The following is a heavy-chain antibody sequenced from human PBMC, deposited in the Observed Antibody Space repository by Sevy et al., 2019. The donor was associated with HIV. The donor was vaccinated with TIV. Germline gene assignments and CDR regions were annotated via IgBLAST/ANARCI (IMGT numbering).Heavy chain of an antibody. V-gene: IGHV3-49*03. CDR3: AREGDYGDDDFGS. J-gene: IGHJ4*02. D-gene: IGHD4-17*01. Sequence: GGSLRLSCKASGFTFSDYAMNWFRQAPGKGLEWIGFIRSKAYGETSEYAASVKGRFTISRDDSKNIAYLQLNRLKTEDTAVYYCAREGDYGDDDFGSWGQGTLVTLSS. CDR2: IRSKAYGETS. CDR1: GFTFSDYA.